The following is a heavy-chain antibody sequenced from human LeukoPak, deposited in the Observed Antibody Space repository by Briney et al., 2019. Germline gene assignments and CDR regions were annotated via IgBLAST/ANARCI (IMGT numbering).Heavy chain of an antibody. J-gene: IGHJ3*02. CDR3: VVDVNAFDI. D-gene: IGHD1-26*01. CDR2: FDPEDGET. V-gene: IGHV1-24*01. CDR1: GYTLTELS. Sequence: ASVKVSCKVSGYTLTELSMHWVRQAPGKGLEWMGGFDPEDGETIYAQKFQGRVTMTEDTSTDTAYMELSRLRSDDTAVYYCVVDVNAFDIWGQGTMVTVSS.